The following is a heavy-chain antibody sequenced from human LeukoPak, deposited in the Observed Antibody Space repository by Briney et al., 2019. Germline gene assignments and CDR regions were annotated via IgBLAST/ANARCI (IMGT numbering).Heavy chain of an antibody. CDR3: ARVGYCSGGSCYVYPFDY. V-gene: IGHV1-2*02. CDR2: INPNSGGT. D-gene: IGHD2-15*01. CDR1: GYTFTGYY. J-gene: IGHJ4*02. Sequence: ASVKVSCKASGYTFTGYYMHWVRQAPGPGLERLGWINPNSGGTNYAKKFQGRVTMTRDTSISTAYMELSRLRSDDTAVYYCARVGYCSGGSCYVYPFDYWGQGTLVTVSS.